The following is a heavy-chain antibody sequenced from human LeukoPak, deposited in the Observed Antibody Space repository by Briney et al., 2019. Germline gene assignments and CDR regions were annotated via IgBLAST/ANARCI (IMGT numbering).Heavy chain of an antibody. CDR3: ARFALKTPPTD. V-gene: IGHV3-7*01. CDR1: GFTFSGAW. J-gene: IGHJ4*02. CDR2: IREDGTEK. Sequence: PGGSLRLSCTASGFTFSGAWMTWVRQAPGKGLEWVANIREDGTEKNYVDSVKGRFTISRDNAKNSLFLQMNSLRAEDTAVYYCARFALKTPPTDWGQGTLVTVSS.